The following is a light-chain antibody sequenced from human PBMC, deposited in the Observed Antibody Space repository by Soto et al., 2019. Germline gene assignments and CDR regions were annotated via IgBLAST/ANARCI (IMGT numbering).Light chain of an antibody. CDR2: DAS. V-gene: IGKV1-33*01. CDR3: QQYDKLPLT. J-gene: IGKJ4*01. CDR1: QHINNY. Sequence: DIQMTQSPSSLSASVGDRVTISRQASQHINNYLNWYQRKPGEAPKLLIYDASRLQPGVPSRFRGSGYGTHFTFTISSLQPEDIATYYCQQYDKLPLTFGGGTEVEIK.